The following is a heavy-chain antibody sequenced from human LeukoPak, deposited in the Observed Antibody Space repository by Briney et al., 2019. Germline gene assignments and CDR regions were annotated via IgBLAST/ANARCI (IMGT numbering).Heavy chain of an antibody. Sequence: GESLRISCKGSEYRFTSYWISWVRQMPGKGLEWMGRINPRDPYTSYSPSFQGHVTISADKSITTAYLQWSSLKASDTAIYYCARHPQEGFGGFRWFDPWGQGTLVTVSS. CDR1: EYRFTSYW. V-gene: IGHV5-10-1*01. J-gene: IGHJ5*02. CDR2: INPRDPYT. D-gene: IGHD3-10*01. CDR3: ARHPQEGFGGFRWFDP.